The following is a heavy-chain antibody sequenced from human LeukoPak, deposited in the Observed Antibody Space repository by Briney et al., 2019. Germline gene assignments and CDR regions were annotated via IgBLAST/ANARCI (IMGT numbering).Heavy chain of an antibody. Sequence: GGSLRLSCAASGFTFSSSAMSWVRQAPGRGLEWVSFISASGFSTDYADSVKGRFTISRDNPKNTLYLHMNSLRAEDTAVYYCAKRDNSGWHYFGSWGQGTVVTVSS. CDR1: GFTFSSSA. V-gene: IGHV3-23*01. D-gene: IGHD6-19*01. J-gene: IGHJ4*02. CDR3: AKRDNSGWHYFGS. CDR2: ISASGFST.